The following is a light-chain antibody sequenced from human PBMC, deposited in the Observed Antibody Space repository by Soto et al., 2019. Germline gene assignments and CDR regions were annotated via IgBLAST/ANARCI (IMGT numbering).Light chain of an antibody. CDR1: KSVSSN. CDR2: GAS. CDR3: QQHNNWPPWT. Sequence: EIVMTQSPATLSVSPGERATLSCRASKSVSSNLDCYQQKHGQTPRLLLYGASNSATGIPDRFSGSGSGTEVTLTISSLQSADCAVYYCQQHNNWPPWTFGQGTKVAIK. V-gene: IGKV3-15*01. J-gene: IGKJ1*01.